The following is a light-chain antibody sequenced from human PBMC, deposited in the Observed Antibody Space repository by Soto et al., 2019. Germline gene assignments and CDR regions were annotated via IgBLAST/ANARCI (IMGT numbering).Light chain of an antibody. J-gene: IGKJ5*01. CDR1: QSISSW. CDR3: QQYNHWAYT. V-gene: IGKV1-5*01. Sequence: DIQMTQSPSTLSASVGDRVTITCRASQSISSWLAWYQQKPGKAPKLLIYDASSLESGVPSRFSGSGSGTEFTLTISSLQPDDFAVYYCQQYNHWAYTFGQGTRLEIK. CDR2: DAS.